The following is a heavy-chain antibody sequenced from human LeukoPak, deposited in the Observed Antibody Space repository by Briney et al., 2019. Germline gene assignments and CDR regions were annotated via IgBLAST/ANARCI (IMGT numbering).Heavy chain of an antibody. D-gene: IGHD6-6*01. CDR2: MNPNSGNT. V-gene: IGHV1-8*01. CDR1: GYTFTSYD. J-gene: IGHJ4*02. CDR3: ARDPYSSSSAGY. Sequence: GASVKVSCKASGYTFTSYDINWVRQATGQGLEWTGWMNPNSGNTGYAQKFQGRVTMTRNTSISTAYMELSSLRSEDTAVYYCARDPYSSSSAGYWGQGTLVTVSS.